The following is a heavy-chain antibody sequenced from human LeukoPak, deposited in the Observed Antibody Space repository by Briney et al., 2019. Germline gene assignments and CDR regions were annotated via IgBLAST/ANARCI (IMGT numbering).Heavy chain of an antibody. CDR1: GGSISSGGYY. D-gene: IGHD2-15*01. V-gene: IGHV4-31*01. CDR3: ARGIVVVVAADNWFDP. CDR2: IYYSGST. Sequence: SETLSLTCTVSGGSISSGGYYWSWIRQHPGKGLEWIGYIYYSGSTYYNPSLKSQVTISVDTSKNQFSLKLSSVTAADTAVYYCARGIVVVVAADNWFDPWGQGTLVTVSS. J-gene: IGHJ5*02.